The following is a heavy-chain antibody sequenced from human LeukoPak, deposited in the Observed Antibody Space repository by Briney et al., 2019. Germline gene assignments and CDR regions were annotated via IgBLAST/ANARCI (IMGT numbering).Heavy chain of an antibody. CDR2: IKQDGSEK. CDR3: ARQISITMVRGVIYYYYYMDV. J-gene: IGHJ6*03. CDR1: GFTFSSYW. V-gene: IGHV3-7*01. D-gene: IGHD3-10*01. Sequence: PGGSLRLSCAASGFTFSSYWMRLVRQAPGKGLEWVANIKQDGSEKYYVDSVKGRFTISRDNAKNSLYLQMNSLRAEDTAVYYCARQISITMVRGVIYYYYYMDVWGKGTTVTVSS.